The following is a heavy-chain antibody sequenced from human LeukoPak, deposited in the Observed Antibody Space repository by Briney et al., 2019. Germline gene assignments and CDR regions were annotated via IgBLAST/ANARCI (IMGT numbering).Heavy chain of an antibody. CDR1: GGPISSSTYH. V-gene: IGHV4-39*07. CDR3: ARDLGIAAAMDAFDI. CDR2: IYYSGST. J-gene: IGHJ3*02. D-gene: IGHD6-13*01. Sequence: SETLSLTCTVSGGPISSSTYHWGWIRQPPGKGLEWIGSIYYSGSTYHNPSLKSRVTVSVDTSKNQFSLKLSSVTAADPAVYCCARDLGIAAAMDAFDIWGQGTMVTVSS.